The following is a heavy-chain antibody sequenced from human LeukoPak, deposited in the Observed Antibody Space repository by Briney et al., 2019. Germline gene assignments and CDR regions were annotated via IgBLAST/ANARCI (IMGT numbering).Heavy chain of an antibody. J-gene: IGHJ3*02. D-gene: IGHD2-2*02. Sequence: PGGSLRHSSAAPRFTSTSYAICWVRPAPGQGPEWVSPLSGSGDGTSFSDSVKGRFTISKYNSKNTLYLQMNSLRADDKAVYYCAKAPSSYTGSSPWLDFDIWDQGTMDTVSS. V-gene: IGHV3-23*01. CDR3: AKAPSSYTGSSPWLDFDI. CDR2: LSGSGDGT. CDR1: RFTSTSYA.